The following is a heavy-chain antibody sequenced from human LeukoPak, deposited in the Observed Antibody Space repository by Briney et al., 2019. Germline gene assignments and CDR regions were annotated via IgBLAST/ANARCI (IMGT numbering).Heavy chain of an antibody. CDR1: GFTFSSYS. V-gene: IGHV3-48*04. CDR3: ARERGFLEWYIDY. Sequence: PGGSLRLSCAASGFTFSSYSMNWVRQAPGKGLEWVSYISSSSSTIYYADSVKGRFTISRDNAKNSLYLQMNSLRAEDTAVYYCARERGFLEWYIDYWGQGTLVTVSS. J-gene: IGHJ4*02. D-gene: IGHD3-3*01. CDR2: ISSSSSTI.